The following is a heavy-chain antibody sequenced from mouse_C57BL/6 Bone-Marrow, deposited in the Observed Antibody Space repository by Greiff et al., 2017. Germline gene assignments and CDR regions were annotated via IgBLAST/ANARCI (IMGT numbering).Heavy chain of an antibody. CDR3: TPYYYGSSYGY. J-gene: IGHJ2*01. CDR2: IDPENGDT. Sequence: VQLQQSGAELVRPGASVKLSCTASGFNIKDDYMHWVKQRPEQGLEWIGWIDPENGDTESASKFQGKATIPVDTSSNTAYLQISSLTSTDTAVYYCTPYYYGSSYGYWGQGTTLTVSS. CDR1: GFNIKDDY. D-gene: IGHD1-1*01. V-gene: IGHV14-4*01.